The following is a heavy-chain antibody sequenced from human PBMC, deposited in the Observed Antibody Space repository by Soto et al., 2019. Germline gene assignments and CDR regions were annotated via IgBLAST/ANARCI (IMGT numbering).Heavy chain of an antibody. Sequence: QVQLVQSGAEVKKPGASVKVYCKASGDRFTSFDINWVRQATGQGPEWIGWMNPSGNTGHAQSFQGRVTLSRDISISTAYMELSSLRSDDTAKYYCARYIVGRCFVVWGQGTVVIVSS. CDR2: MNPSGNT. D-gene: IGHD2-15*01. V-gene: IGHV1-8*01. CDR1: GDRFTSFD. J-gene: IGHJ3*01. CDR3: ARYIVGRCFVV.